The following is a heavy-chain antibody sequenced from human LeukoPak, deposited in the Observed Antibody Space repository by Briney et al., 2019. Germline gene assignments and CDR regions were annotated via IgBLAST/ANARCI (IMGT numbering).Heavy chain of an antibody. CDR2: INPDSGGT. CDR1: GYTFTDYY. CDR3: ARPFIETPSLGALDY. Sequence: ASVTVSCKASGYTFTDYYMHWVRQAPGQGLEWMGWINPDSGGTNYAQNFQGRVTMTRDTSISTAYMELSRLRSDDTAVYYCARPFIETPSLGALDYWGQGTLVTVSS. V-gene: IGHV1-2*02. D-gene: IGHD4-23*01. J-gene: IGHJ4*02.